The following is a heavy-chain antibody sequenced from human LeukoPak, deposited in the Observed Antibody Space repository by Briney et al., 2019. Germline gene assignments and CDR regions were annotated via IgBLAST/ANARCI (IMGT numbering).Heavy chain of an antibody. J-gene: IGHJ4*02. Sequence: SETLSLTCTVSGGSISSYYWSWIRQPPGKGLEWIGYIYTSGSTNYNPSLKSRVTISVDTSKDQFSLKLSSVTAADTAVYYCARHGHSGSFRFDYWGQGILVTVSS. CDR1: GGSISSYY. CDR3: ARHGHSGSFRFDY. D-gene: IGHD1-26*01. V-gene: IGHV4-4*09. CDR2: IYTSGST.